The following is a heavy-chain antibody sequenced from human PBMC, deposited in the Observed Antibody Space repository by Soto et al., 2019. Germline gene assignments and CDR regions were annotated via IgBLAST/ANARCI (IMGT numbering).Heavy chain of an antibody. CDR2: VSAGGDMT. CDR1: GFTFSSYA. J-gene: IGHJ6*02. CDR3: ARGDRGGSGSPASYYYSGLDV. Sequence: DVRLLESGGHLVQPGGSLRLSCAASGFTFSSYAMSWVRQAPGKGLEWVSSVSAGGDMTYYSDSVKGRFTISRDNSNNALFLQMNGLRIEDTALYYCARGDRGGSGSPASYYYSGLDVWGQGTTVTVS. D-gene: IGHD3-10*01. V-gene: IGHV3-23*01.